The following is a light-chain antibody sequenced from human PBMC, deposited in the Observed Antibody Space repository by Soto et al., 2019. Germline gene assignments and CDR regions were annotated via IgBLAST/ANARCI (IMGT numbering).Light chain of an antibody. Sequence: QSVLTQSSSASASLGSSVKLTCTLSSGHSSYIIAWHQQQPGKAPRYLMKLEGSGSYNKGSGVPDRFSGSSSGADRYLPISTLQFEDEADYYCETWDSNTRLFGGGTKLTVL. V-gene: IGLV4-60*02. CDR2: LEGSGSY. CDR3: ETWDSNTRL. J-gene: IGLJ3*02. CDR1: SGHSSYI.